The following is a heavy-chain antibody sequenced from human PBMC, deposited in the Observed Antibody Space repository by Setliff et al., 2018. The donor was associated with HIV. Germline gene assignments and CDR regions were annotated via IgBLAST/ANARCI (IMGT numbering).Heavy chain of an antibody. CDR3: ARIFGDQGYYYGMDV. V-gene: IGHV4-39*01. CDR2: IYHTGST. J-gene: IGHJ6*02. Sequence: SETLSLTCTVSGGSVNSTSYYWGWIRQPPGNGLEWIGSIYHTGSTYYKPSLKNRVTISVDTSKNQLSLRLSSVAAGDTAVYYCARIFGDQGYYYGMDVWGQGTTVTVSS. D-gene: IGHD3-3*01. CDR1: GGSVNSTSYY.